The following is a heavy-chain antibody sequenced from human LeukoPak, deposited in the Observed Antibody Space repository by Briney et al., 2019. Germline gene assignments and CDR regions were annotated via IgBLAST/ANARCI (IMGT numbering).Heavy chain of an antibody. CDR1: GFTFDITW. CDR3: ARDWYHAIDY. V-gene: IGHV3-74*03. J-gene: IGHJ4*02. D-gene: IGHD2-2*01. Sequence: AGSLTLSCAASGFTFDITWQHCVRQPPGKGRVWVARITSDGSSTTYAESVKGRFTIPRDNAKNTLYLQRNRLRGEDKAVYYCARDWYHAIDYWGKGALVTVSS. CDR2: ITSDGSST.